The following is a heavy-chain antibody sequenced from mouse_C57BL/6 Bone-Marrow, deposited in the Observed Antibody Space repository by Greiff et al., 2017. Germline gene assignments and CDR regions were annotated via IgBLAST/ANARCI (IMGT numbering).Heavy chain of an antibody. CDR1: GYTFTTYP. J-gene: IGHJ2*01. CDR3: ARGGNYGGYYFDY. CDR2: FHPYNDDT. Sequence: VQLQESGAELVQPGASVKMSCKASGYTFTTYPIEWMKQNHGKSLEWIGNFHPYNDDTKYNDKFKGKATLTVEKSSSTVYLELSRLTSDDAAVYYCARGGNYGGYYFDYWGQGTTLTVSS. D-gene: IGHD2-1*01. V-gene: IGHV1-47*01.